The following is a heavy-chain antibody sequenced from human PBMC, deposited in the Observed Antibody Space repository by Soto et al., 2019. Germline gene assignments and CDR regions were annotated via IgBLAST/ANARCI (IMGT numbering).Heavy chain of an antibody. D-gene: IGHD6-19*01. CDR1: GFTFSNAW. V-gene: IGHV3-15*01. Sequence: GGSLRLSCAASGFTFSNAWMSWVRQAPGKGLEWVGRIKSKTDGGTTDYAAPVKGRFTISRDDSKNTLYLQMNSLKTEDTAVYYCTTAGGTTGYSSGWYEFGAFGIWGQGTMVTVSS. J-gene: IGHJ3*02. CDR2: IKSKTDGGTT. CDR3: TTAGGTTGYSSGWYEFGAFGI.